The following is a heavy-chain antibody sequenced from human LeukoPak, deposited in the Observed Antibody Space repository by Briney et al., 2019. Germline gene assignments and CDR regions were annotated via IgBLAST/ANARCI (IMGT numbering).Heavy chain of an antibody. V-gene: IGHV4-59*01. CDR2: ISYSGST. CDR1: GGSISSYY. Sequence: SETLSLTCTVSGGSISSYYWSWIRQPPGKGLEWIGYISYSGSTNSNPSLKSRVAISVDTSKSQFSLKLSSVTAADTAIYYCASGIVPDYYYYYMDVWGKGTTVTVSS. J-gene: IGHJ6*03. D-gene: IGHD6-6*01. CDR3: ASGIVPDYYYYYMDV.